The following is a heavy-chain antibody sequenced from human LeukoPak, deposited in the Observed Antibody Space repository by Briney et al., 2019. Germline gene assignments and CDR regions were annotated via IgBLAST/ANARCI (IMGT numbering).Heavy chain of an antibody. J-gene: IGHJ3*02. CDR2: VYYSGST. CDR3: ARDLVTVTKGFDI. D-gene: IGHD4-17*01. V-gene: IGHV4-39*07. Sequence: PSETLSLTCTVSGDSISNARYYWAWIRQPLGKGLEYIAHVYYSGSTYYNPSLESRVTLSVDTSKNQFSLKLRSVTAADTAVYYCARDLVTVTKGFDIWGQGTMVSVSS. CDR1: GDSISNARYY.